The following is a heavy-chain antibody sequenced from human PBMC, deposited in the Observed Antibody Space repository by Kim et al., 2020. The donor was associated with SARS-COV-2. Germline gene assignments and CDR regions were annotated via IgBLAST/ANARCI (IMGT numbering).Heavy chain of an antibody. CDR1: GGSFSGYY. V-gene: IGHV4-34*01. CDR2: INHSGST. CDR3: ARGFGWLVRGDLDY. D-gene: IGHD6-19*01. J-gene: IGHJ4*02. Sequence: SETLSLTCAVYGGSFSGYYWSWIRQPPGKGLEWIGEINHSGSTNYNPSLKSRVTISVDTSKNQFSLKLSSVTAADTAVYYCARGFGWLVRGDLDYWGQGTLVTFSS.